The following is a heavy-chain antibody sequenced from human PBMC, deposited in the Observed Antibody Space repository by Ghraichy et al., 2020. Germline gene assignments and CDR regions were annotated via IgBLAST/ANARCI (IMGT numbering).Heavy chain of an antibody. CDR3: ARRGGGSYYPNFDY. CDR2: INHSGST. J-gene: IGHJ4*02. D-gene: IGHD1-26*01. CDR1: GGSFSGYY. V-gene: IGHV4-34*01. Sequence: SETLSLTCAVYGGSFSGYYWSWIRQPPGKGLEWIGEINHSGSTNYNPSLKSRVTISVDTSKNQFSLKLSSVTAADTAVYYCARRGGGSYYPNFDYWGQGTLVTVSS.